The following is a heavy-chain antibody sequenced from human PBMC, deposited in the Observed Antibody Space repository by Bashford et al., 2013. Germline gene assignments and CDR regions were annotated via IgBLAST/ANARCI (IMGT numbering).Heavy chain of an antibody. CDR3: VKGSSSTPYYNMDV. Sequence: GSLRLSCAASGFTFSNYAMNWVRQAPGKGLEWVSSIVGSVGDTFHADSVKGRFSISRDNSKNTLSLQMNSLRADDTAVYYCVKGSSSTPYYNMDVWGQGTTVTVSS. D-gene: IGHD6-13*01. CDR2: IVGSVGDT. J-gene: IGHJ6*02. V-gene: IGHV3-23*01. CDR1: GFTFSNYA.